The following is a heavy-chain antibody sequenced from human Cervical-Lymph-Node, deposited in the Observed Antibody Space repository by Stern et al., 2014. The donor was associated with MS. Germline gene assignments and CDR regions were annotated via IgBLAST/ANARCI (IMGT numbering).Heavy chain of an antibody. CDR3: AQAIENHLVYDFFDI. D-gene: IGHD2-2*02. J-gene: IGHJ3*02. CDR2: IIPILGPA. V-gene: IGHV1-69*01. CDR1: GGTLNKYA. Sequence: EQLVESGAEVKKPGSSVKVSCKTSGGTLNKYAISWVRQAPGQGLEWMGGIIPILGPANYAQKVQGRVTITADESTTTAYMELSSLTSEDTAIYYCAQAIENHLVYDFFDIWGQGTMVTVSS.